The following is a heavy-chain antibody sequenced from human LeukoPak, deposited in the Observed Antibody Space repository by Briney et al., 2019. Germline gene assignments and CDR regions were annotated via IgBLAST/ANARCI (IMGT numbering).Heavy chain of an antibody. Sequence: NPSETLSLTCAVYGGSFSGYYGGWVRQPPGKGLEWIGNIYYSGSTYYNPSLKSRVTMSVDTSKNQFFLKLNSVTAADTAVYYCARGRPYSGGYHLDYWGQGTLVTVSP. CDR1: GGSFSGYY. V-gene: IGHV4-34*01. D-gene: IGHD1-26*01. J-gene: IGHJ4*02. CDR3: ARGRPYSGGYHLDY. CDR2: IYYSGST.